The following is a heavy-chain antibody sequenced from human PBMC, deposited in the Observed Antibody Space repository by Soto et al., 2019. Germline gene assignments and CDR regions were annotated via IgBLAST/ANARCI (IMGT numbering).Heavy chain of an antibody. D-gene: IGHD3-10*01. V-gene: IGHV1-2*04. J-gene: IGHJ6*01. Sequence: ASVKVSCKASGYTFTGSYMHWVRQAPGQGLEWMGWINPNSGGTSYAQKFQGWVTMTRDTSISTAYMELNRLRSGDTAVFHCVRERGTFQLSLGELGKKHSYHHYRMDVWGQRTPVLGSS. CDR1: GYTFTGSY. CDR3: VRERGTFQLSLGELGKKHSYHHYRMDV. CDR2: INPNSGGT.